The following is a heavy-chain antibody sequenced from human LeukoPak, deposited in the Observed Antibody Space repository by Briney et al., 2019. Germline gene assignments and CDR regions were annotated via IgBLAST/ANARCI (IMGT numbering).Heavy chain of an antibody. CDR1: GASISSHY. D-gene: IGHD3-3*02. V-gene: IGHV4-59*11. Sequence: ETLSLTCTVSGASISSHYWTWIRQPPGKGLEWIGYVFDGERTKYNPSLKSRSTLSRDTSKNQLSLRLSSVTAADTAVYYCATIKRGSIFGYFDFWGQGILVTVSS. CDR3: ATIKRGSIFGYFDF. J-gene: IGHJ4*02. CDR2: VFDGERT.